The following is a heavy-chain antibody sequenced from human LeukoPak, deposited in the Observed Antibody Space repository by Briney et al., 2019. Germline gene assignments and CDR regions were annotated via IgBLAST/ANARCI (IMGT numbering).Heavy chain of an antibody. Sequence: GGSLRLSCAASGFTFDDYAMHWVRQAPGKGLEWVSSISWNSGSIGYADSVKGRFTISRDNAKNSLYLQMNSLRAEDTALYYCAKDLDVDTAMVTGFGSWGQGTLVTVSS. CDR2: ISWNSGSI. J-gene: IGHJ5*02. CDR1: GFTFDDYA. V-gene: IGHV3-9*01. CDR3: AKDLDVDTAMVTGFGS. D-gene: IGHD5-18*01.